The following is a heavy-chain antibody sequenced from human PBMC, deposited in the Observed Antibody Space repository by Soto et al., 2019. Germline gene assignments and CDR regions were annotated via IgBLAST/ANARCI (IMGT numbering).Heavy chain of an antibody. V-gene: IGHV4-34*01. Sequence: SETLSLTCAVYGGSFSGYYWSWIRQPPGKGLEWIGEINHSGSTNYNPSLKSRVTISVDTSKNQFSLKLSSVTAADTAVYYCAIPGGRGFYSSSWYPLDYWGQGTLVTVSS. CDR3: AIPGGRGFYSSSWYPLDY. CDR2: INHSGST. D-gene: IGHD6-13*01. CDR1: GGSFSGYY. J-gene: IGHJ4*02.